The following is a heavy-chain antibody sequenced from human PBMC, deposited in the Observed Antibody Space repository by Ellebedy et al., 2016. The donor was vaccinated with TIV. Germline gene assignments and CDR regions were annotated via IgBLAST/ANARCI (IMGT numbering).Heavy chain of an antibody. CDR2: ISAYNGNT. CDR1: GYTFSSYG. V-gene: IGHV1-18*04. CDR3: ARGHHSSWFSSYDY. Sequence: ASVKVSCKASGYTFSSYGISWVRQAPGQGLEWMGWISAYNGNTNYAQKLQGRVTMTADTSASTAYMELSSLRSEDTAVYYCARGHHSSWFSSYDYWGQGTLVTVSS. D-gene: IGHD6-13*01. J-gene: IGHJ4*02.